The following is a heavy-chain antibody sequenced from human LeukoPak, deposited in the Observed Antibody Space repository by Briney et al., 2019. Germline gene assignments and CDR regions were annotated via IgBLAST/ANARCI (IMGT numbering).Heavy chain of an antibody. Sequence: SETLSLTCAVYGGSFSGYYWSWIRQPPGKGLEWIGEINHSGSTNYNPSLKSRVTISVDTSKNQFSLKLSSVTAADTAVYYCARAPNYDFWSGYRYLFDYWGQGTLVTVSS. CDR1: GGSFSGYY. J-gene: IGHJ4*02. V-gene: IGHV4-34*01. D-gene: IGHD3-3*01. CDR2: INHSGST. CDR3: ARAPNYDFWSGYRYLFDY.